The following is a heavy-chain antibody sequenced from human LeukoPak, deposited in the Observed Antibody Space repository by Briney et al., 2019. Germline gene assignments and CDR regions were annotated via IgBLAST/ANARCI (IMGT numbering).Heavy chain of an antibody. CDR1: GFTFDAYA. D-gene: IGHD3-9*01. V-gene: IGHV3-20*04. CDR2: INWNGGRT. Sequence: GGSLRLSCAASGFTFDAYAMSWVRQAPGKGLERVSGINWNGGRTGYADSVKGRFTISRDNAKNSLHLQMNSLRAEDTALYYCARSPRYFDWLSLFDPWGQGTLVTVSS. CDR3: ARSPRYFDWLSLFDP. J-gene: IGHJ5*02.